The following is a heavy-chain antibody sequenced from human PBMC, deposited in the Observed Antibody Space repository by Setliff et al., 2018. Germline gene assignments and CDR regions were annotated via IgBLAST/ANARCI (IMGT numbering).Heavy chain of an antibody. CDR2: IYYSGST. D-gene: IGHD3-3*01. CDR1: GGSISSSSYY. V-gene: IGHV4-39*07. J-gene: IGHJ4*02. Sequence: SETLSLTCTVSGGSISSSSYYWGWIRQPPGKGLEWIGSIYYSGSTYYNPSLKSRVTISVDTSKNQFSLKLGSVTAADTAVYYCARVPNFWSGYLDYWGQGTLVTVSS. CDR3: ARVPNFWSGYLDY.